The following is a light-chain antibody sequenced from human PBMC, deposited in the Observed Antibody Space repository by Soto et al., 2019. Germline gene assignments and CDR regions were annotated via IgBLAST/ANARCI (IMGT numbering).Light chain of an antibody. CDR3: QQYASSPYT. J-gene: IGKJ2*01. V-gene: IGKV3-20*01. CDR1: QSISSSY. CDR2: GAS. Sequence: EIVMTTYTATLSVSPGERATPPRRASQSISSSYLAWYQQKPGQAPRLLIYGASRRATGIPDRFSGRESGTDFTLTITTLEPEDSAVYFCQQYASSPYTFGQGTKVDI.